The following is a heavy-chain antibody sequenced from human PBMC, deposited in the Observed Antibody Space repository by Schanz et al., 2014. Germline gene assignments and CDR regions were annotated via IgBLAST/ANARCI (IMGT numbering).Heavy chain of an antibody. CDR2: LSEGGGCT. V-gene: IGHV3-23*01. Sequence: EVQLLESGGGLVQPGGSLRLSCAASGFTFSSYAMSWVRQAPGKGLEWVSALSEGGGCTHYADSVRGRFTISSDSSKNTLYLQMSSLRADDTAVYYCAKAADWPVTRFDPWGQGTLVTVSS. CDR1: GFTFSSYA. CDR3: AKAADWPVTRFDP. J-gene: IGHJ5*02. D-gene: IGHD3-9*01.